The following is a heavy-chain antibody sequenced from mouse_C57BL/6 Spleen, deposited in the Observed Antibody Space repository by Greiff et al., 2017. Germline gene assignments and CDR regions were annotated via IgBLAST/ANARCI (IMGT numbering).Heavy chain of an antibody. D-gene: IGHD2-4*01. CDR1: GYTFTSYW. J-gene: IGHJ3*01. CDR3: ARGAYYDYDVGAY. CDR2: IYPGSGST. V-gene: IGHV1-55*01. Sequence: QVQLQQPGAELVKPGASVKMSCKASGYTFTSYWITWVKQRPGQGLEWIGDIYPGSGSTNYNEKFKSKATLTVDTSSSTAYMQLSSLTSEDSAVXYCARGAYYDYDVGAYWGQGTLVTVSA.